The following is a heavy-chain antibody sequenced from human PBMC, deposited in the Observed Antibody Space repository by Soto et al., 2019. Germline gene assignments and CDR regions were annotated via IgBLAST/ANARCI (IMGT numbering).Heavy chain of an antibody. Sequence: GWSLRLSCAASGFTFSSYAMHWVRQAPGKGLEWVAVISYDGSNKYYADSVKGRFTISRDNSKNTLYLQMNSLRAEDTAVYYCAKESCSSTSCYTYYYYGMDVWGQGTRVTVSS. J-gene: IGHJ6*02. V-gene: IGHV3-30*04. CDR1: GFTFSSYA. D-gene: IGHD2-2*02. CDR3: AKESCSSTSCYTYYYYGMDV. CDR2: ISYDGSNK.